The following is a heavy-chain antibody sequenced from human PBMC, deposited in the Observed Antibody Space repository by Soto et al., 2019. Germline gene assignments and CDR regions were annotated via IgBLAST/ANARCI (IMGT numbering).Heavy chain of an antibody. J-gene: IGHJ3*01. Sequence: LGESLKISCKGSGYSFTNYWIGWVRQMPGKGLGWMGIVYPGDSHAIYSPSFQGQVTMSADKSISTAYLQWSSLKASDTAMYYCARPYSGGPNDPFDVWGQGTMVTVSS. V-gene: IGHV5-51*01. D-gene: IGHD1-26*01. CDR2: VYPGDSHA. CDR3: ARPYSGGPNDPFDV. CDR1: GYSFTNYW.